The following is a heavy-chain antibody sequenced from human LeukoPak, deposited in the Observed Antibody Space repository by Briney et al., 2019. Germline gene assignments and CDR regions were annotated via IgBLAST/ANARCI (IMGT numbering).Heavy chain of an antibody. CDR1: GFTFSSYW. Sequence: PGGSLRLSCAASGFTFSSYWMTWLRQAPGKGLEWVANIQHDGSDQYYEDSVKGRFTISRDNAKDSLFLQMNSLRAEDTAVYYCARESGGDSYWGQGTLVTVSS. J-gene: IGHJ4*02. V-gene: IGHV3-7*01. CDR3: ARESGGDSY. D-gene: IGHD2-21*02. CDR2: IQHDGSDQ.